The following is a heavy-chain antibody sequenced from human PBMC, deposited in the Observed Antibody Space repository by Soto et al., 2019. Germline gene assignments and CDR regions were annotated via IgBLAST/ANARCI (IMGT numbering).Heavy chain of an antibody. CDR1: GGSISSYY. Sequence: QVQLQESGPGLVKPSETLSLTCTVSGGSISSYYWSWIRQPPGKGLAWIGYIYYSGSTNYNPSLKRRVAISVATAKNQFSLRLSSVTAADTAVYYCARDLGDCSSTSCIRDAFDIWGQGTMVTVSS. D-gene: IGHD2-2*01. J-gene: IGHJ3*02. V-gene: IGHV4-59*01. CDR3: ARDLGDCSSTSCIRDAFDI. CDR2: IYYSGST.